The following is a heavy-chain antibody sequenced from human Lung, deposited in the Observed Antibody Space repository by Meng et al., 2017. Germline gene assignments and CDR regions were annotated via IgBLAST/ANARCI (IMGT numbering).Heavy chain of an antibody. D-gene: IGHD4-11*01. J-gene: IGHJ4*02. V-gene: IGHV4-34*01. Sequence: QLQQWGAGLLKPPDPLPLTCVVSGGSFSDYYWSWIRQPPGKGLEWIGEINHSGSTNYNPSLESRATISVDTSQNNLSLKLSSVTAADSAVYYCARGPTTMAHDFDYWGQGTLVPSPQ. CDR1: GGSFSDYY. CDR2: INHSGST. CDR3: ARGPTTMAHDFDY.